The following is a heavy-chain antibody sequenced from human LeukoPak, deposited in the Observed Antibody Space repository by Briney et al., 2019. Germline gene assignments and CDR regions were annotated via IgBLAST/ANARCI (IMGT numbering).Heavy chain of an antibody. Sequence: GGSLRLSCAAPGFTFSGSAMHWVRQASGKGLEWVGRITSKPNSYETVYAASMNGRFTISRDDSKNTAYLQMNSLKTEDTAVYYCAGGRGWYSPDYWGQGTRVSVSS. CDR3: AGGRGWYSPDY. V-gene: IGHV3-73*01. D-gene: IGHD6-19*01. CDR1: GFTFSGSA. J-gene: IGHJ4*02. CDR2: ITSKPNSYET.